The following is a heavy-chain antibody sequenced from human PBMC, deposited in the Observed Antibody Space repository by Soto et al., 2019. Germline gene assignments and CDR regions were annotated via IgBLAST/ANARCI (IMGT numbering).Heavy chain of an antibody. CDR1: GGSISSYY. J-gene: IGHJ4*02. Sequence: SETLSLTCIVSGGSISSYYWSWIRQPPGKRLEWIGYIYNSGRTTYNPSLKSRVTISVDTSKNQFSLKLTSVTAADTAMYYCARGPAGTHVFDFWGQGALVTVSS. CDR2: IYNSGRT. CDR3: ARGPAGTHVFDF. V-gene: IGHV4-59*01. D-gene: IGHD6-13*01.